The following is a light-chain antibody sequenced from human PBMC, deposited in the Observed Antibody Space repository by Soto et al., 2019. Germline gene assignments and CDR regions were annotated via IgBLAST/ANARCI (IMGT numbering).Light chain of an antibody. Sequence: QSVLTQPASVSGSPGQSITISCTGTSSDVGGYNYVSWYQQHPGIAPKLLIYGVTNRPSGVSTRFSGSKSGNTASLTISGLHAEDEADYHCSSYTSASTLLYLFGTGTKLTVL. CDR2: GVT. V-gene: IGLV2-14*01. J-gene: IGLJ1*01. CDR1: SSDVGGYNY. CDR3: SSYTSASTLLYL.